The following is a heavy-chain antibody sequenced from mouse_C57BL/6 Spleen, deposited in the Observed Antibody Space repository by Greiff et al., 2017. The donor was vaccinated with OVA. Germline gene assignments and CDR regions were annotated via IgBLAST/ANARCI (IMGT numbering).Heavy chain of an antibody. CDR2: INPSSGCT. Sequence: VQLQEPGAELAKPGASVKLSCKASGYTFTSYWMHWVKQRPGQGLEWIGYINPSSGCTKYNQKFKDKATLTADKSSSTAYMQLSSLTSEDSAVYYGARSTKPDSKTGDLDDWGKGTTLTVSS. J-gene: IGHJ2*01. CDR3: ARSTKPDSKTGDLDD. CDR1: GYTFTSYW. V-gene: IGHV1-7*01. D-gene: IGHD1-3*01.